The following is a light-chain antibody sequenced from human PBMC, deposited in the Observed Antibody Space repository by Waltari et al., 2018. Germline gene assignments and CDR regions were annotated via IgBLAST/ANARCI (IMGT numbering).Light chain of an antibody. V-gene: IGLV1-47*01. Sequence: QSVLSQPPSASGTPGQRVTISCSGTSPNVGRNYVYWYQHLPGTVPKLLIYRNDQRPSGVPDRFSGSKSGTSASLAISGLQSEDESDYYCAVWDDSLIGRVFGGGTKLTVL. J-gene: IGLJ3*02. CDR2: RND. CDR1: SPNVGRNY. CDR3: AVWDDSLIGRV.